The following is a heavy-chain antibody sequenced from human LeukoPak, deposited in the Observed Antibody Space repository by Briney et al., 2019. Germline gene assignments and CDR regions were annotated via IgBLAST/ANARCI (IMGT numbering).Heavy chain of an antibody. V-gene: IGHV7-4-1*02. D-gene: IGHD6-19*01. CDR1: GYTFTSYA. CDR3: ARGYSSGWRLLLYYYYYMDV. CDR2: INTNTGNP. Sequence: ASVKVSCKASGYTFTSYAMNWVRQAPGQGLEWMGWINTNTGNPTYAQGFTGRFVFSLDTSVSTAYLQISSLKAEDTAVYYCARGYSSGWRLLLYYYYYMDVWGKGTTVTVSS. J-gene: IGHJ6*03.